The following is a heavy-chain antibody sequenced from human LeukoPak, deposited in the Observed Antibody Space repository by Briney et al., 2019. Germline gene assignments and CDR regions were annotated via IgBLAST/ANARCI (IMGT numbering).Heavy chain of an antibody. V-gene: IGHV3-23*01. CDR3: ARGPNEAALYYSDF. D-gene: IGHD6-6*01. CDR1: GFTFNDFA. CDR2: ISGNGYTI. J-gene: IGHJ4*02. Sequence: PGGTLRLSCAASGFTFNDFAMNWVRQAPGKGLEWVSAISGNGYTIYYADSVKGRFTISRDNAKNIMFLELHSLRAEDTAVFYCARGPNEAALYYSDFWGQGTLVTVSS.